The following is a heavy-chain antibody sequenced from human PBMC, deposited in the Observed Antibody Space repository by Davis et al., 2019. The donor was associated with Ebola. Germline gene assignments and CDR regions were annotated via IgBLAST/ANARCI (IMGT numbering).Heavy chain of an antibody. Sequence: PGGSLRLSCAASGFSFRVYWMSWVRQVPGRGLEWVANIQQDGGDKHYLESVKGRFTISRDNTKDLVFLELSSLRVEDTGVYYCARDLGLDFAVVTYFDYWGHGAPVTVSS. CDR1: GFSFRVYW. J-gene: IGHJ4*01. V-gene: IGHV3-7*01. D-gene: IGHD3-3*01. CDR3: ARDLGLDFAVVTYFDY. CDR2: IQQDGGDK.